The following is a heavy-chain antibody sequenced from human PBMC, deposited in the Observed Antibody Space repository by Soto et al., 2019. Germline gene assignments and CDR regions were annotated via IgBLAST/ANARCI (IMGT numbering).Heavy chain of an antibody. CDR2: IGESGTPT. Sequence: EVQLLESGGGLVQPGGSLRLSCAASGFTFSSYAMKWVRQAPGKGLEWVSLIGESGTPTYYADSVKGRFTISRDNSGNTLFLEMYSLRDEDTAVYYCARYIPGVRYYGMDVWGHGTTVTVSS. J-gene: IGHJ6*02. D-gene: IGHD2-2*01. CDR1: GFTFSSYA. CDR3: ARYIPGVRYYGMDV. V-gene: IGHV3-23*01.